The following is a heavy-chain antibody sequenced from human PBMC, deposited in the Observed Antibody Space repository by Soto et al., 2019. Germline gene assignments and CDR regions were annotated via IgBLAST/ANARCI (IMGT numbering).Heavy chain of an antibody. Sequence: GGSLRLSCAASGFTFSSYAMSWVRQAPGKGLEWVSAISGSGGSTYYADSVKGRFTISRDNSKNTLYMQMNSLRAEDAAVYCCAKCVGAFDIWGQGTMVTVSS. J-gene: IGHJ3*02. CDR2: ISGSGGST. CDR3: AKCVGAFDI. CDR1: GFTFSSYA. V-gene: IGHV3-23*01.